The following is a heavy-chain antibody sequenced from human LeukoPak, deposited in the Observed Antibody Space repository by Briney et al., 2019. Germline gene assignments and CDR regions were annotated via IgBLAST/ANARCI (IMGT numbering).Heavy chain of an antibody. CDR2: IWYDGSNK. J-gene: IGHJ4*02. CDR3: AKDLAAAGALDY. V-gene: IGHV3-33*06. CDR1: GFTFSSYG. D-gene: IGHD6-13*01. Sequence: GRSVRLSCAASGFTFSSYGMHWVRQAPGKGLEWVAVIWYDGSNKYYADSVKGRFTISRDNSENTLYLQMNSLRAEDTAVYYCAKDLAAAGALDYWGQGTLVTVSS.